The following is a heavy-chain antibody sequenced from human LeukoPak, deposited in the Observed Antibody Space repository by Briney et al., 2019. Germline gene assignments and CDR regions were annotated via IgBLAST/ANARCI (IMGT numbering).Heavy chain of an antibody. D-gene: IGHD6-13*01. CDR1: GYTFTGYY. Sequence: ASVKVSCKASGYTFTGYYMHWVRQAPGQGLEWMGWINPNSGGTNYAQKFQGRVTMTRDTSISTAYMELGRLRSDDTAVYYCARVSLAGIAAAFDYWGQGTLVTVSS. CDR3: ARVSLAGIAAAFDY. V-gene: IGHV1-2*02. J-gene: IGHJ4*02. CDR2: INPNSGGT.